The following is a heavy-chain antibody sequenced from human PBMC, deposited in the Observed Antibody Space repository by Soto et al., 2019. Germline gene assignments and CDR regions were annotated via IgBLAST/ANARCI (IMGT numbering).Heavy chain of an antibody. D-gene: IGHD6-19*01. V-gene: IGHV3-11*06. Sequence: PGGSLRLSCAASGFTFSDYYMSWIRQAPGKGLEWVSYISSSSSYTNYADSVKGRFTISRDNAKNALYLQMNSLRAEDTAVYYCARDIWLSPYYYGMDVWGQGTTVTFSS. CDR1: GFTFSDYY. J-gene: IGHJ6*02. CDR3: ARDIWLSPYYYGMDV. CDR2: ISSSSSYT.